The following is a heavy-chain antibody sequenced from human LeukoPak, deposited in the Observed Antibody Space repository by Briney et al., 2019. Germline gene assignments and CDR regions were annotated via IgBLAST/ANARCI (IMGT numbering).Heavy chain of an antibody. D-gene: IGHD3-16*02. CDR3: ARDGLGSHPRRTSFDY. CDR1: GGTFSSYA. CDR2: IIPIFGTA. Sequence: SVKVSCKASGGTFSSYAISWVRQAPGQGLEWMGGIIPIFGTANYAQKFQGRVTITADKSTSTAYMELSSLRSEGTAVYYCARDGLGSHPRRTSFDYWGQGTLVTVSS. V-gene: IGHV1-69*06. J-gene: IGHJ4*02.